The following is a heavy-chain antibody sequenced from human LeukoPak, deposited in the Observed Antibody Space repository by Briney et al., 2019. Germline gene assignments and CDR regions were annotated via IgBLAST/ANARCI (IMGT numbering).Heavy chain of an antibody. D-gene: IGHD3-10*01. CDR1: GFTFSRYW. V-gene: IGHV3-7*01. Sequence: PGGSLRLSCAASGFTFSRYWMSWVRQAPGKGLEWVANIKQDGSEKYYVDSVKGRFTISRDNAKNSLYLQMNSLRAEDTAVYYCAREGTMVRGATDYWGQGTLVTVSS. J-gene: IGHJ4*02. CDR2: IKQDGSEK. CDR3: AREGTMVRGATDY.